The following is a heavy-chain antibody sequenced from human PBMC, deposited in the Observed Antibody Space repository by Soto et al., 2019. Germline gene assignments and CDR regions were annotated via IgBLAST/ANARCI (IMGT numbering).Heavy chain of an antibody. J-gene: IGHJ6*03. D-gene: IGHD2-2*01. CDR2: ISSNSGRI. V-gene: IGHV3-9*01. Sequence: GGSLRLSCAASGFTFGDFAMHWFRQTPEKGLEWVSGISSNSGRINYADSVQGRFTISRDNAQNSLYLQMNSLRPEDTALYYCTKDIGQDQYYYMAVWGKGTTVTVSS. CDR1: GFTFGDFA. CDR3: TKDIGQDQYYYMAV.